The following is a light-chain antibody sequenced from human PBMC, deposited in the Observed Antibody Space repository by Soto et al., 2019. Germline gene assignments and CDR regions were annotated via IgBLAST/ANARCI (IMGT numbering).Light chain of an antibody. CDR1: SSDVGRYDC. CDR2: DVT. V-gene: IGLV2-11*01. J-gene: IGLJ1*01. CDR3: CSFAGSFSYV. Sequence: QSALTQPRSVSGSPGQSVTISCTGTSSDVGRYDCVSWYQQHPGKAPKLIIYDVTERPAGVPDRFSGSKSGNTASLTISGLQAEDEADYSCCSFAGSFSYVFGGGTKVTVL.